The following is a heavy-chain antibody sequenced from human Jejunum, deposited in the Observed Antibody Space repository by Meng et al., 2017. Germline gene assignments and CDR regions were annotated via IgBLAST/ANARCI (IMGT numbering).Heavy chain of an antibody. CDR3: AIRFVRGHPLDN. CDR2: MNPNSGNT. Sequence: SVNVSCKASGYTFTSYDINWVRLATGQGLEWMGWMNPNSGNTGYAQKFQGRVTLTRNTSISTAYMELNSLRSEDTAVYYCAIRFVRGHPLDNWGQGTPVTVSS. D-gene: IGHD3-10*01. J-gene: IGHJ4*02. CDR1: GYTFTSYD. V-gene: IGHV1-8*01.